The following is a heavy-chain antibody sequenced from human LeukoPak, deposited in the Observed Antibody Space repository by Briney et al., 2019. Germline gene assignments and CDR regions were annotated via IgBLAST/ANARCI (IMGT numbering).Heavy chain of an antibody. Sequence: SETLSPTCAVYGGSFSGYYWSWIRQPPGKGLEWIGEINHSGSTNYNPSLKSRVTISVDTSKNQFSLKLSSVTAADTAVYYCARLRFLEWLLDGMDVWGQGTTVTVSS. CDR3: ARLRFLEWLLDGMDV. CDR1: GGSFSGYY. V-gene: IGHV4-34*01. CDR2: INHSGST. D-gene: IGHD3-3*01. J-gene: IGHJ6*02.